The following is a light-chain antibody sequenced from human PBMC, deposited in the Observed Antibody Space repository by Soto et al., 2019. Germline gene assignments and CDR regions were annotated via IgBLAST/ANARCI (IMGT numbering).Light chain of an antibody. V-gene: IGLV1-44*01. CDR3: AAWDDSLNGLV. Sequence: QSVLTQPPSASATPGQRVTISCSGSSSNIGSNTVNWYQQLPGTAPKLLIFNSNQRPSGVPYRCSGSKSGTSASLAISGLQSEDEADYYCAAWDDSLNGLVFGGGTKLTVL. CDR1: SSNIGSNT. CDR2: NSN. J-gene: IGLJ3*02.